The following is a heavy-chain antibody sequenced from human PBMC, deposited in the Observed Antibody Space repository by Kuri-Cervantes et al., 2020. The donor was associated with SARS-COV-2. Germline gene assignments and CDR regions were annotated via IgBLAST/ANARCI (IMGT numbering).Heavy chain of an antibody. J-gene: IGHJ3*02. V-gene: IGHV1-69*05. CDR1: GYTFTSYY. CDR2: IIPIFGTA. D-gene: IGHD3-22*01. CDR3: ASGYYYDSTTPLESGRSAFDI. Sequence: SVKVSCKASGYTFTSYYMHWVRQAPGQGLEWMGGIIPIFGTANYAQKFQGRVTITTDESTSTACMELSSLRSEDTAVYYCASGYYYDSTTPLESGRSAFDIWGQGTMVTVSS.